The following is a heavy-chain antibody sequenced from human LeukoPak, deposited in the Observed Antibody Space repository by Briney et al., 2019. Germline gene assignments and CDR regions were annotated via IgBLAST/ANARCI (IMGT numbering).Heavy chain of an antibody. J-gene: IGHJ4*02. D-gene: IGHD6-13*01. CDR1: GYTLTGYY. CDR3: ARGRRYSSSWNDY. Sequence: ASVKVSCKASGYTLTGYYMHWVRQAPGQGLEWMGWINPNSGGTNYAQKFQGRVTMTRDTSISTAYMELSRLRSDDTAVYYCARGRRYSSSWNDYWGQGTLVTVSS. V-gene: IGHV1-2*02. CDR2: INPNSGGT.